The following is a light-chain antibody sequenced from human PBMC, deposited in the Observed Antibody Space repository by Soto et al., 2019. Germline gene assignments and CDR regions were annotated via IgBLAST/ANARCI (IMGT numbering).Light chain of an antibody. CDR2: EVN. J-gene: IGLJ1*01. CDR1: SSDVGGYNY. V-gene: IGLV2-8*01. Sequence: QSALTQPPSASGSLGQSVTISCTGTSSDVGGYNYVSWYQQHPAKAPKLLIYEVNQRPSGVPDRFSGSKSGNTASLTVSGLQAEDEADYYCISYAGSPYYVFGTGTKVTVL. CDR3: ISYAGSPYYV.